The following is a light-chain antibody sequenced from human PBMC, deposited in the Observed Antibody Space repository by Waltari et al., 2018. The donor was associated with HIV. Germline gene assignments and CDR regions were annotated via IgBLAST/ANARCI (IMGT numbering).Light chain of an antibody. V-gene: IGLV2-11*01. CDR2: DVS. J-gene: IGLJ1*01. CDR1: NSDVGRYNY. Sequence: QSALTQPRSVSGSLGQSVTISCSGTNSDVGRYNYVSWFQQHPGKAPDLMIYDVSKRPSGVPDRVSGSKSGNTASLTISELQAEDEADYYCCSYAGSIPFVFGSGTKLTVL. CDR3: CSYAGSIPFV.